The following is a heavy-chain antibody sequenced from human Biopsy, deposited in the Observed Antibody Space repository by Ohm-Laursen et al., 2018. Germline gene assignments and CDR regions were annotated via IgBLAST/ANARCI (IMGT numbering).Heavy chain of an antibody. Sequence: DTLSLTCTVSGGSFTGHYWSWIRQPPGKGLEWIGHISYTGYTSYNASLKSRVTISVDTSRNHFSLRLSSLTAADTAVYYCARGSNDFGGLYFPRWGQGTLLTVSS. D-gene: IGHD4-23*01. CDR2: ISYTGYT. J-gene: IGHJ4*02. CDR1: GGSFTGHY. V-gene: IGHV4-59*11. CDR3: ARGSNDFGGLYFPR.